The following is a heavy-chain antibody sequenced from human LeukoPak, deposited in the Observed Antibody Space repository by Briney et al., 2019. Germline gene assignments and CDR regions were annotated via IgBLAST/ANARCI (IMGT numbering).Heavy chain of an antibody. CDR3: VRGDNRDY. Sequence: PGGSLRLSCAASGFSFSTSTMNWVRQAPAKGLEWFSSIGKTSRDMYYADSVRGRFTISRDKAKNSLFLLMNSLRVEDTSVYYCVRGDNRDYWGQGTLVTVSS. CDR1: GFSFSTST. J-gene: IGHJ4*02. V-gene: IGHV3-21*01. D-gene: IGHD1-14*01. CDR2: IGKTSRDM.